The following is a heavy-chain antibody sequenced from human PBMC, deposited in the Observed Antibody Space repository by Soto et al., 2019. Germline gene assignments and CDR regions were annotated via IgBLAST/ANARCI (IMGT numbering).Heavy chain of an antibody. D-gene: IGHD6-6*01. J-gene: IGHJ5*02. V-gene: IGHV4-4*07. Sequence: SETLSLTCTVSGGSISSYYWSWIRQPAGKGLEWIGRIYTSGSTNYNPSLKSRVTMSVDTSKNQFSLKLSSVTAADTAVYYCARGPYSSSFHNWFDRWGQGPLVTGSA. CDR1: GGSISSYY. CDR2: IYTSGST. CDR3: ARGPYSSSFHNWFDR.